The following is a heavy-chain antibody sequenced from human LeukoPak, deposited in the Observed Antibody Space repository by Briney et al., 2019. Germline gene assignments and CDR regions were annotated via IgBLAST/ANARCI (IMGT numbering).Heavy chain of an antibody. V-gene: IGHV3-23*01. CDR3: AKPHTTGNNYYYYMDV. Sequence: PGGSLRLSCVASGFTFSNYAMSWVRQVPGKGLEWVSAISSSGASTFYADSVKGRFTISRDNSKNTLYLQMNSLRAEDTAVYYCAKPHTTGNNYYYYMDVWGKGTTVTVSS. CDR1: GFTFSNYA. D-gene: IGHD1-1*01. J-gene: IGHJ6*03. CDR2: ISSSGAST.